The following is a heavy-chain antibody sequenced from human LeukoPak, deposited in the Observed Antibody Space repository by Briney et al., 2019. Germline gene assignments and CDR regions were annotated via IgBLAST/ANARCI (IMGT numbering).Heavy chain of an antibody. CDR1: GFTFSSYA. V-gene: IGHV3-30-3*01. CDR3: ARASSSWTGAHFDY. D-gene: IGHD6-13*01. Sequence: PGRSLRLSCAASGFTFSSYAMHWVRQAPGKGLEWVAVISYDGSNKYYADSVKGRFTISRDNSKNTLYLQMNSLRAEDTAVYYCARASSSWTGAHFDYWGQGTLVTVSS. CDR2: ISYDGSNK. J-gene: IGHJ4*02.